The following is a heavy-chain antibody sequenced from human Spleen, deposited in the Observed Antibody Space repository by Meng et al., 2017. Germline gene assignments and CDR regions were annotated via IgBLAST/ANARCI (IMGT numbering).Heavy chain of an antibody. D-gene: IGHD3-10*01. Sequence: GSLRLSCTVSGGSISSYYWSWIRQPPGKGLDWIGYVYYSGSTNYNPSLKSRVTISVDTSKNQFSLKLSAVTAADTAWYYCARVSRVGETGWYFDLWGRGTLVTVSS. V-gene: IGHV4-59*01. J-gene: IGHJ2*01. CDR3: ARVSRVGETGWYFDL. CDR1: GGSISSYY. CDR2: VYYSGST.